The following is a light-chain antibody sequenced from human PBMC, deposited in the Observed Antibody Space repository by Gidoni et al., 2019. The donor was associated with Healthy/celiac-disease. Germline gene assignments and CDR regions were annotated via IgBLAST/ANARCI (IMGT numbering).Light chain of an antibody. CDR2: GNS. J-gene: IGLJ2*01. CDR1: SSNIGAGYD. V-gene: IGLV1-40*01. CDR3: CSYAGRGV. Sequence: QSVLTQPPSVSGAPGQRVTISCTGSSSNIGAGYDVHWYQQLPGTAPKLLIYGNSNRPSGVPDRFSGSKSGTSASLAITGLQAEDEADYYCCSYAGRGVFGGGTKLTVL.